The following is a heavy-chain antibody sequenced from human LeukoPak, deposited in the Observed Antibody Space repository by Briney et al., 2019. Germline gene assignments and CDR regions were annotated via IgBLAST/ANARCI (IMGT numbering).Heavy chain of an antibody. V-gene: IGHV3-7*01. CDR3: ARDGVAPAGSSFGTSYYMDV. CDR2: IKQDGGEK. D-gene: IGHD2-2*01. J-gene: IGHJ6*03. CDR1: GFTFSSYW. Sequence: GGSLRLSCAASGFTFSSYWMSWVRQAPGKGLEWVANIKQDGGEKYYVDSVKGRFTISRDNAKNSLYLQMSSLRAEGTAVYYWARDGVAPAGSSFGTSYYMDVWGKGTTVTVSS.